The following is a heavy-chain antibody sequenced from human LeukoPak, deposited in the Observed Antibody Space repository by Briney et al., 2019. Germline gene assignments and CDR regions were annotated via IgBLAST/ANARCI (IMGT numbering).Heavy chain of an antibody. V-gene: IGHV4-39*01. CDR2: IYYSGST. CDR3: ARLTSNGATYFEY. Sequence: SETLSLTCTVSGGSISSGSYYWGWIRQPPGKGLEWIGRIYYSGSTYYNPSLQSRATISIDTSKNQFSLKLSSVTAADTAVYYCARLTSNGATYFEYWGQGTLVTVSS. D-gene: IGHD2-2*01. CDR1: GGSISSGSYY. J-gene: IGHJ4*02.